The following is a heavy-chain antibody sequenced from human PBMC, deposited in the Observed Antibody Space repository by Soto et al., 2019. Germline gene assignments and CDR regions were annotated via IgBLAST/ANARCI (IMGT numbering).Heavy chain of an antibody. V-gene: IGHV3-30*03. CDR3: ARASRSWSNDPTFDY. Sequence: QVQLAESGGGVVQPGRSLRLSCAASGFTFSNYGMHWVRQAPGKGLEWVAVISYDGSNKYYEDSVKGRVTISRDNSKNTLSLQMNSLRPEDTAVYYCARASRSWSNDPTFDYWGQGTLVTVSP. D-gene: IGHD6-13*01. CDR2: ISYDGSNK. J-gene: IGHJ4*02. CDR1: GFTFSNYG.